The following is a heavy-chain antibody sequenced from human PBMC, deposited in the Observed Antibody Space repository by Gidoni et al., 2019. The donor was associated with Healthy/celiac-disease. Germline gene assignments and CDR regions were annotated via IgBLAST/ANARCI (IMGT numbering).Heavy chain of an antibody. D-gene: IGHD6-19*01. Sequence: QVQLQQWGAGLLKPSATLSLTCAVYGGSSSGYYWRWFRQPQGKGLDLIGAINHSGSTHYNPSLKSRVTISVDTSKNQFSLKLSSVTAADTAVYYCARGRGLGYSSGWYVPWFDPWGQGTLVTVSS. CDR3: ARGRGLGYSSGWYVPWFDP. CDR1: GGSSSGYY. CDR2: INHSGST. J-gene: IGHJ5*02. V-gene: IGHV4-34*01.